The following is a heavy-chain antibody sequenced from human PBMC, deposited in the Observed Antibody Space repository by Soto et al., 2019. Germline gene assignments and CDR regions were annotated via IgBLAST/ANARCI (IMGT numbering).Heavy chain of an antibody. D-gene: IGHD6-19*01. CDR1: GFTFSSYA. V-gene: IGHV3-23*01. CDR3: AKDPEGYSSGWYVGNY. CDR2: ISGSGGST. Sequence: GGSLRLSCAASGFTFSSYAMSWVRQAPGKGLEWVSAISGSGGSTYYADSVKGRFTISRDNSKNTLYLQMNSLRAEDTAVYYCAKDPEGYSSGWYVGNYWGQGTLVTVSS. J-gene: IGHJ4*02.